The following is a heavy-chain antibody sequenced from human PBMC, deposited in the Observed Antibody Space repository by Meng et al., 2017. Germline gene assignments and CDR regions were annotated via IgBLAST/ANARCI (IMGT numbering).Heavy chain of an antibody. J-gene: IGHJ4*02. CDR1: GGTFSSYT. CDR2: IITILGIA. Sequence: SVQVSCKASGGTFSSYTISWVRQAPGQGLEWMGRIITILGIANYAQKFQGRVTITADKSTNTADMELRSLRSEDTAVYYCASLSLAPSGGYWGQGTLVTVSS. D-gene: IGHD5-24*01. V-gene: IGHV1-69*02. CDR3: ASLSLAPSGGY.